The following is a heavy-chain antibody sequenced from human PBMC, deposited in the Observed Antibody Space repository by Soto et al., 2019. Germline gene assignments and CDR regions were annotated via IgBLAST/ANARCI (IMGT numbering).Heavy chain of an antibody. Sequence: GEALKISCKGSGYSFTSYWISWVRQMPGKGLEWMGRIDPSDSDSRYRSSFQGQVTISVDKSISTAYLQWSSLKASDTASYYCARVSGNAFNIWGQGTMVTVSS. CDR2: IDPSDSDS. CDR3: ARVSGNAFNI. J-gene: IGHJ3*02. CDR1: GYSFTSYW. V-gene: IGHV5-10-1*04.